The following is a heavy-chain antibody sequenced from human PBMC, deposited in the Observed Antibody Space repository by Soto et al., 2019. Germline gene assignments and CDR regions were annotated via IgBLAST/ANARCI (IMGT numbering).Heavy chain of an antibody. Sequence: PGESLKISCKGSGYSFTSYWIGWVRQMPGKGLEWMGIIYPGDSDTRYSPSFQGQVTISADKSISTAYLQWSSLKASDTAMYYCKTSAGNNYYYYDNCMDVWGKRTTVTVSS. J-gene: IGHJ6*04. V-gene: IGHV5-51*01. CDR2: IYPGDSDT. CDR3: KTSAGNNYYYYDNCMDV. D-gene: IGHD3-10*01. CDR1: GYSFTSYW.